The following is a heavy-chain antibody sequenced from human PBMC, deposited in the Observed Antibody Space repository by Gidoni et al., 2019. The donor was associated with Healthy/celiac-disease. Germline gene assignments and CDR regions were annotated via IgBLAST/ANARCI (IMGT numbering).Heavy chain of an antibody. V-gene: IGHV4-39*01. D-gene: IGHD3-10*01. CDR2: IYYSGST. CDR3: ARRFGEGMDV. CDR1: GGSISRSSYY. Sequence: QLQLQESGPGLVKPSETLSLTCTVSGGSISRSSYYWGWIRQPPGKGLEWIGSIYYSGSTYYHPSLKSRVTISVDTSKNQFSLKLSSVTAADTAVYYCARRFGEGMDVWGQGTTVTVSS. J-gene: IGHJ6*02.